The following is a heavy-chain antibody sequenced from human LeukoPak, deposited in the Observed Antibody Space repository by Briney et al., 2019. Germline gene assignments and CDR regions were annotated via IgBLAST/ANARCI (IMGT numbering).Heavy chain of an antibody. V-gene: IGHV1-69*13. CDR3: ARIAPPNYDSSGYHGDFDY. J-gene: IGHJ4*02. D-gene: IGHD3-22*01. Sequence: ASVKVSSKACGGTFSSYAISWVRQAPGQGLEWMGWIIPIFGTANYAQKFQGRVTITADESTSTAYMELSSLRSEDTAVYYCARIAPPNYDSSGYHGDFDYWGQGTLVTVSS. CDR1: GGTFSSYA. CDR2: IIPIFGTA.